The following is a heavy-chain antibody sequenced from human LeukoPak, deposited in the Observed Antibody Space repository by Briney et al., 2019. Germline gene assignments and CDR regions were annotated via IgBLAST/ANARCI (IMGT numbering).Heavy chain of an antibody. V-gene: IGHV3-30-3*01. CDR2: ISYDGSNK. CDR1: GFTFSSYA. J-gene: IGHJ4*02. D-gene: IGHD3-3*01. Sequence: GGSLRLSCAASGFTFSSYAMHWVRQAPSKGLEWVAVISYDGSNKYYADSVKGRFTISRDNSKNTLYLQMNSLRAEDTAVYYCARADDFWSGYYPLLWGQGTLVTVSS. CDR3: ARADDFWSGYYPLL.